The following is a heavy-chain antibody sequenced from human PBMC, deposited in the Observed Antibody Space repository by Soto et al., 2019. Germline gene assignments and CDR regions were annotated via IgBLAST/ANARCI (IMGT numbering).Heavy chain of an antibody. J-gene: IGHJ4*02. CDR2: ISYDGSNK. CDR1: GFTFSSYA. Sequence: TGGSLRLSCAASGFTFSSYAMHWVRQAPGKGLEWVAVISYDGSNKYYADSVKGRFTISRDNSKNTLYLQMNSLRAEDTAVYYCARDLEYSSSYFDYWGQGTLVTVSS. V-gene: IGHV3-30-3*01. CDR3: ARDLEYSSSYFDY. D-gene: IGHD6-6*01.